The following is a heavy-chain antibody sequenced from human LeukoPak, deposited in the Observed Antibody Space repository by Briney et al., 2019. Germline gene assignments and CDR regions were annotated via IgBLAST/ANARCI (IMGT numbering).Heavy chain of an antibody. CDR2: IIPILGIA. D-gene: IGHD5-12*01. J-gene: IGHJ4*02. V-gene: IGHV1-69*04. Sequence: SVKVSCKASGGTFSSYAISWVRQAPGQGLEWMGRIIPILGIANYAQKFQGRVTITADKSTSTAYMELSSLRSEDTAVYYCATPERGYSGYDFGSWGQGTLVTVSS. CDR3: ATPERGYSGYDFGS. CDR1: GGTFSSYA.